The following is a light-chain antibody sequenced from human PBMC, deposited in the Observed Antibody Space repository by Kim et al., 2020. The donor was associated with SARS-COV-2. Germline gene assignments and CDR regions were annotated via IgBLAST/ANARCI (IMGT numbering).Light chain of an antibody. CDR3: QQYGSPPIT. CDR1: LSVSSSY. V-gene: IGKV3-20*01. J-gene: IGKJ5*01. Sequence: SPGDGVTRSSRASLSVSSSYVAWYQQKPGQPPRILIYGTSNRAAGTPDRFSGSGSGTDFSLTISRLDPEDFAVYYCQQYGSPPITFGQGTRLEIK. CDR2: GTS.